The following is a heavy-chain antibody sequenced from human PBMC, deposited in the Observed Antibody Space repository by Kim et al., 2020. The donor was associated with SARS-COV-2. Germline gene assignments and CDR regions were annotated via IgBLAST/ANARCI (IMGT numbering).Heavy chain of an antibody. V-gene: IGHV3-23*01. CDR2: ISDIGGSL. Sequence: GGSLRLSCAASGFTFSRYSMAWVRQAPGKGLEWVSSISDIGGSLYYADSVKGRSXTSRDNSKNTMXLQMNRLRVEDTAIYYCAKGXXYCXTNWFDSWGQGXLVIVS. CDR1: GFTFSRYS. D-gene: IGHD1-26*01. CDR3: AKGXXYCXTNWFDS. J-gene: IGHJ5*01.